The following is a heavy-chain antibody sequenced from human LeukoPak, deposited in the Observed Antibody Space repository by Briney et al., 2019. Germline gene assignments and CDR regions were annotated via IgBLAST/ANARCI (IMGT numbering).Heavy chain of an antibody. CDR2: ISSSSSYI. D-gene: IGHD6-19*01. CDR3: ARVTPDSSGWSDY. J-gene: IGHJ4*02. CDR1: GFTFSSYS. Sequence: PGGSLRLSCAASGFTFSSYSMNWVRQAPGKGLEWVSSISSSSSYIYYADSVKGRFTVSRDNAKNSLYLQMNSLRAEDTAVYYCARVTPDSSGWSDYWGQGTLVTVSS. V-gene: IGHV3-21*01.